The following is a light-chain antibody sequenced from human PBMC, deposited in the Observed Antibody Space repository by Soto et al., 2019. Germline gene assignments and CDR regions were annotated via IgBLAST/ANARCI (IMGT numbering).Light chain of an antibody. CDR3: QQFYSSPFT. CDR2: WTS. V-gene: IGKV4-1*01. J-gene: IGKJ3*01. CDR1: QTILYRPNNKSY. Sequence: IVMTQSPDSLAVSLGERATINCRSNQTILYRPNNKSYLAWYQQKSGQPPKLLIYWTSTRESGVPDRFSGSGSGTDFTLTISNLQAEDAAVYYCQQFYSSPFTFGPGTNVDVK.